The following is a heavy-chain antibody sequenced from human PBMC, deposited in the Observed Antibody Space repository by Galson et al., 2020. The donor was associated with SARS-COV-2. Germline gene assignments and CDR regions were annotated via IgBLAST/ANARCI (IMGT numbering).Heavy chain of an antibody. CDR1: GFTFRNYW. CDR3: ARDWEWVYGTGWYKRHVYGMDV. D-gene: IGHD6-19*01. Sequence: TGGSLRLSCAAPGFTFRNYWMHWVRQAPGKGLVWVSRISGDGSSTNYADSVKGRFTIFRDNSRKTVDLQMDSLRVEDTAVYYCARDWEWVYGTGWYKRHVYGMDVWGQGTTVTVSS. V-gene: IGHV3-74*01. J-gene: IGHJ6*02. CDR2: ISGDGSST.